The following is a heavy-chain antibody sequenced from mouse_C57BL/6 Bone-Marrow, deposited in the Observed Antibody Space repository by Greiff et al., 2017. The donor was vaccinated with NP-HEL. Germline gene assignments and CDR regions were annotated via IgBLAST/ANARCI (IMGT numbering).Heavy chain of an antibody. CDR2: IDPSDSYT. CDR1: GYTFTSYW. V-gene: IGHV1-59*01. Sequence: QVQLQQPGAELVRPGTSVKLSCKASGYTFTSYWMHWVKQRPGQGLEWIGVIDPSDSYTNYNQKFKGKATLTVDTSSSTAYMQLSSLTSEDSAVYYGARETLRSYYYAMDYWGQGTSVTVSS. J-gene: IGHJ4*01. D-gene: IGHD1-1*01. CDR3: ARETLRSYYYAMDY.